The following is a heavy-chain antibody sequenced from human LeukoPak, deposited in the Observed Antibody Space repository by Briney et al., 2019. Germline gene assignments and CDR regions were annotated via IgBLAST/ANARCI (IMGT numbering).Heavy chain of an antibody. J-gene: IGHJ4*02. CDR3: ARGGYCSSTSCYRRQQQLVPYYFDY. CDR2: IYYSGST. CDR1: GGSISSYY. D-gene: IGHD2-2*01. V-gene: IGHV4-59*01. Sequence: PSETLSLTCTVSGGSISSYYWSWIRQPPGKGLEWIGYIYYSGSTNYNPSLKSRVTISVDTSKNQFSLKLSSVTAADTAVYYCARGGYCSSTSCYRRQQQLVPYYFDYWGQGTLVTVSS.